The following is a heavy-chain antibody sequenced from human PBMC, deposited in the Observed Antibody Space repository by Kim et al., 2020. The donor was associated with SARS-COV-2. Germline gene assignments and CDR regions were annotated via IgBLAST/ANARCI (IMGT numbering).Heavy chain of an antibody. CDR2: INHSGST. CDR1: GGSFSGYY. CDR3: ARGDDFWSGTHKVYGMDV. Sequence: SETLSLTCAVYGGSFSGYYWSWIRQPPGKGLEWIGEINHSGSTNYNPSLKSRVTISVDTSKNQFSLKLSSVTAADTAVYYCARGDDFWSGTHKVYGMDVWGQGTTVTVSS. D-gene: IGHD3-3*01. J-gene: IGHJ6*02. V-gene: IGHV4-34*01.